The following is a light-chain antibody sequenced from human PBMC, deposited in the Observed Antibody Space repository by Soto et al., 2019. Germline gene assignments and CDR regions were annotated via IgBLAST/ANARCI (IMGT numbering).Light chain of an antibody. Sequence: QSVLTQPASVSGSPGQALTLSCTGTSSDVGGFDFVSWFQRRPGKAPRLIIYEVTNRPSGISDRFSGSKSGNTATLTISGLQAEDEADYFCSSYTTTNTLYVFGSGTKVTVL. CDR2: EVT. J-gene: IGLJ1*01. V-gene: IGLV2-14*01. CDR1: SSDVGGFDF. CDR3: SSYTTTNTLYV.